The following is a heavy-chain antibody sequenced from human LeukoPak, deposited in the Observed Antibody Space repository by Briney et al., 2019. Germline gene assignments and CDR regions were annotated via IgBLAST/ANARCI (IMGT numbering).Heavy chain of an antibody. CDR2: ISGSGGST. Sequence: GGSLRLSCAASGFTFSSYAMSWVRQAPGKGLEWVSAISGSGGSTYYADSVKGRFTISRDNSKNTLYLQMNSLRAEDTAVYYCAKPDSPGYYASSGYPSPYWGQGTLVTVSS. D-gene: IGHD3-22*01. J-gene: IGHJ4*02. CDR3: AKPDSPGYYASSGYPSPY. CDR1: GFTFSSYA. V-gene: IGHV3-23*01.